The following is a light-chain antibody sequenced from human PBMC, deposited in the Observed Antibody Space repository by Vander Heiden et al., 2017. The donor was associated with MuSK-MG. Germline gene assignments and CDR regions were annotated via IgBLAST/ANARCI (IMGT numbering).Light chain of an antibody. J-gene: IGKJ1*01. CDR3: QQDDSTPQT. V-gene: IGKV4-1*01. CDR2: WAS. Sequence: IVVTAAPYSMTVSLGERATISCKSSQSVLSSSNNENFLAWYRQKPGQPPELLIYWASTRESGVPDRFSGSGSGTDFTLTISSLQADDVAVYYCQQDDSTPQTFGQGTKVEIK. CDR1: QSVLSSSNNENF.